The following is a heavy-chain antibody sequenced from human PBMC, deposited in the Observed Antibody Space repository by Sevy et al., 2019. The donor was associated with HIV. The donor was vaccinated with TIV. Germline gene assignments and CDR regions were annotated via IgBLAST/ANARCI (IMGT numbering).Heavy chain of an antibody. D-gene: IGHD6-6*01. CDR3: AKDQQLVQYYFDY. V-gene: IGHV3-30*09. J-gene: IGHJ4*02. Sequence: GGSLRLSCAASGFSISPYAFHWVRQAPGKGLEWVALMSYDGSTRYYADSAKGRFAISKDNSKNTLYLQMNSLRGEDTAVYYCAKDQQLVQYYFDYWGQGILVTVSS. CDR1: GFSISPYA. CDR2: MSYDGSTR.